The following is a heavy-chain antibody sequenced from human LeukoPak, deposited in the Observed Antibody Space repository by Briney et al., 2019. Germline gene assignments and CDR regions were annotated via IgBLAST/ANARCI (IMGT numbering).Heavy chain of an antibody. Sequence: GAPVKVSCKASGYTFTSYGISWVRQAPGQGLEWMGWISVYNGNTNYAQKFQGRVTMTTDTSTSTAYMELRSLRSDDTAVYYCARDASDLYYYYMDVWGKGTTVTVSS. J-gene: IGHJ6*03. CDR2: ISVYNGNT. CDR1: GYTFTSYG. V-gene: IGHV1-18*01. CDR3: ARDASDLYYYYMDV. D-gene: IGHD3-10*01.